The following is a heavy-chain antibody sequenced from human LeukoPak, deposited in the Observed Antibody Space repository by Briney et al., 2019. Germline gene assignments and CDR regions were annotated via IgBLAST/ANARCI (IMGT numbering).Heavy chain of an antibody. Sequence: ASVKVSCKASGYTFTGYYMHWVRQAPGQGLEWMGWIYPNSGGTNYAQKFQGRVTMTRDTSISTAYMELSRLRSDDTAVYCCASYSSGRKNYFDYWGQGTLVTVSS. CDR3: ASYSSGRKNYFDY. CDR1: GYTFTGYY. CDR2: IYPNSGGT. D-gene: IGHD6-19*01. V-gene: IGHV1-2*02. J-gene: IGHJ4*02.